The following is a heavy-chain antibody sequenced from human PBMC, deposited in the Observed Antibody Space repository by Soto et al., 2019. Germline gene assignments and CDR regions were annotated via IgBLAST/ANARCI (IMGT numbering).Heavy chain of an antibody. CDR3: ASRGDDYYYYYMDV. CDR2: ISSSSSTI. CDR1: GFTFSSYS. Sequence: EVQLVESGGGLVQPGGSLRLSCAASGFTFSSYSMNWVRQAPGKGLEWVSYISSSSSTIYYADSVKGRFTISRDNAKNSLYLQMNSLRAEDTAVYYCASRGDDYYYYYMDVWGKGTTVTVSS. V-gene: IGHV3-48*01. J-gene: IGHJ6*03.